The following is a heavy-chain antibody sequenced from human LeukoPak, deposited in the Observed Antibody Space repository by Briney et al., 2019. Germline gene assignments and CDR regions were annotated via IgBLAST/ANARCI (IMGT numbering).Heavy chain of an antibody. Sequence: SGTLSLTCAVYGGSFSGYYWSWIRQPPGKGLEWIGEINHSGSTNYSPSLKSRVTISVDTSKNQFSLKLSSVTAADTAVYYCARGSRDGYFDYWGQGTLVTVSS. CDR1: GGSFSGYY. V-gene: IGHV4-34*01. CDR3: ARGSRDGYFDY. J-gene: IGHJ4*02. CDR2: INHSGST.